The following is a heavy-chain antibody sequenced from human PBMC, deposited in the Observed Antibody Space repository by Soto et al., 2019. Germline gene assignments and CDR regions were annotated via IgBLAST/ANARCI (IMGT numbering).Heavy chain of an antibody. D-gene: IGHD3-16*01. V-gene: IGHV4-4*02. J-gene: IGHJ4*02. CDR1: SVSISSSYW. CDR2: IYHTGPT. CDR3: ASTPPDKFGVIEY. Sequence: QLQESGPGLVKPSGTLSLTCAVSSVSISSSYWWSWVRQPPGKGLEWIGEIYHTGPTNYNPSLKCRVTISVDKSKNHFSLNLNSVTAADTAVYYCASTPPDKFGVIEYWGQGTLVTVSS.